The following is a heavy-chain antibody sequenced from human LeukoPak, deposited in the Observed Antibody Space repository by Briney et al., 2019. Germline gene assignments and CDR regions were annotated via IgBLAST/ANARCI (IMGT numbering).Heavy chain of an antibody. CDR3: ARTRTGRYYYYYYGMDV. Sequence: GGSLRLSCAASGFTFSSYWMSWVRQAPGKGLEWVANIKQDGSEKYYVDSVKGRFTISRDNAKNSLYLQMNSLRAEDTAVYYCARTRTGRYYYYYYGMDVRGQGTTVTVSS. CDR1: GFTFSSYW. J-gene: IGHJ6*02. D-gene: IGHD1-14*01. CDR2: IKQDGSEK. V-gene: IGHV3-7*01.